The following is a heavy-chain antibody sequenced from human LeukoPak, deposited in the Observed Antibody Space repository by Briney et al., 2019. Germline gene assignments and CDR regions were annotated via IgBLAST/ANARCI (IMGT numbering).Heavy chain of an antibody. V-gene: IGHV1-46*01. CDR1: GYTFTSYY. Sequence: ASVKVSCKASGYTFTSYYIHWVRQAPGQGLEWMGIINPSGGSTSYAQKLQGRVTMTRDTSTSTVYMELSSLRSEDTAVYYCARLNPGYSGYENLSGHFDYWGQGTLVTVSS. J-gene: IGHJ4*02. CDR3: ARLNPGYSGYENLSGHFDY. D-gene: IGHD5-12*01. CDR2: INPSGGST.